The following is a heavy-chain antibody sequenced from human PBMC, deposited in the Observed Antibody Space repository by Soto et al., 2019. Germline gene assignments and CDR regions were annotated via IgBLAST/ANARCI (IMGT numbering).Heavy chain of an antibody. D-gene: IGHD2-2*01. J-gene: IGHJ6*02. Sequence: SETLSLTCIVSGGPLSTYYWSWIRQPPGKGLECIGYIQNSGSSNYNPSLESRATMSVDTSKNQFSLQLNSVTPEDTAVYYCARDSVVPGSYYYYYGMDVWAQGTTVTVSS. CDR1: GGPLSTYY. V-gene: IGHV4-59*12. CDR2: IQNSGSS. CDR3: ARDSVVPGSYYYYYGMDV.